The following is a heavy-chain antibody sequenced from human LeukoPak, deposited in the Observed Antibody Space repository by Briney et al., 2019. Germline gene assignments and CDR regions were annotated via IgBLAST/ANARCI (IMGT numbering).Heavy chain of an antibody. J-gene: IGHJ4*02. D-gene: IGHD6-6*01. CDR1: GYTFTNYG. CDR2: ISPYNGNI. V-gene: IGHV1-18*01. CDR3: ARDRGSNSSSSGSAY. Sequence: ASVKVSCKASGYTFTNYGFNWVRQAPGQGLEWMGWISPYNGNIKYAQSFQGRVTMTTDTSTSTVYMEVRSLRSDDTAVYYCARDRGSNSSSSGSAYWGQGTLVTVSS.